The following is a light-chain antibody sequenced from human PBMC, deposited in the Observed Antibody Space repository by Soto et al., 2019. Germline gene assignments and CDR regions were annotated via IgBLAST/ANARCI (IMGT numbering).Light chain of an antibody. J-gene: IGKJ2*01. Sequence: EIVLTQSPGTLSLSPGEGATLSCRASHSVSSTYLAWYQQKPGQAPRLLIYGASSRATGIPDRFSGSGSGTDFTLTISRLGPEDFAVYYCQQYGSSPPYTFGQGTKLEIK. CDR1: HSVSSTY. CDR2: GAS. CDR3: QQYGSSPPYT. V-gene: IGKV3-20*01.